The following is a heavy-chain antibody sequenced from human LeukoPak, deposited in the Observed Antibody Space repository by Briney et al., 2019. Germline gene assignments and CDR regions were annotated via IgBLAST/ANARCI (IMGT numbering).Heavy chain of an antibody. CDR2: ISGSGGST. D-gene: IGHD6-19*01. CDR3: AKGSGSGWYRGLDY. J-gene: IGHJ4*02. CDR1: GFTFSSYA. Sequence: GGSLRLSCAASGFTFSSYAMSWVRQAPGKGLEWVSAISGSGGSTYYADSVKGRFTISRDNSKNTLYLQMNSLRAEDTAVYYCAKGSGSGWYRGLDYWGQGTLVIVYS. V-gene: IGHV3-23*01.